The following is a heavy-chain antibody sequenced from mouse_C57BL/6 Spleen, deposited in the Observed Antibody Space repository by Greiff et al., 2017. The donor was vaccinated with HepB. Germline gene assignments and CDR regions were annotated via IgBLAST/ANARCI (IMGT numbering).Heavy chain of an antibody. CDR1: GYTFTSYW. CDR2: IDPSDSET. D-gene: IGHD1-1*01. J-gene: IGHJ1*03. Sequence: QVHVKQPGAELVRPGSSVKLSCKASGYTFTSYWMHWVKQRPIQGLEWIGNIDPSDSETHYNQKFKDKATLTVDKSSSTAYMQLSSLTSEDSAVYYCARKSSYAYWYFDVWGTGTTVTVSS. CDR3: ARKSSYAYWYFDV. V-gene: IGHV1-52*01.